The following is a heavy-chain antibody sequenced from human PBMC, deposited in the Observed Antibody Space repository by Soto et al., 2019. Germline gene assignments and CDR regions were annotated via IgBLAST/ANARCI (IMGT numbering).Heavy chain of an antibody. J-gene: IGHJ4*02. CDR3: AKGRVDCSGGSCYSGLFDY. D-gene: IGHD2-15*01. CDR2: ISYDGSNK. V-gene: IGHV3-30*18. CDR1: GFTFSSYG. Sequence: QVQLVESGGGVVQPGRSLRLSCAASGFTFSSYGMHWVRQAPGKGLEWVAVISYDGSNKYYADSVKGRFTISRDNSKNTLYLQMNSLRAEDTAVYYCAKGRVDCSGGSCYSGLFDYWGQGTXVX.